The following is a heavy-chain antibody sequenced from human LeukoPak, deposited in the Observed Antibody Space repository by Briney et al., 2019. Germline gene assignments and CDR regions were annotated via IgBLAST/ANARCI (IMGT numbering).Heavy chain of an antibody. Sequence: SETLSLTCSVSGGSISSNNHHWDWIRQPPGNGLEWIGGMHHSGAIYYNPSLQSRLTLSVDMSKNQFSLNLNSVTAADTAVYYCARRDNSFDPWGPGTMVTVSS. CDR1: GGSISSNNHH. J-gene: IGHJ5*02. CDR3: ARRDNSFDP. V-gene: IGHV4-39*01. CDR2: MHHSGAI.